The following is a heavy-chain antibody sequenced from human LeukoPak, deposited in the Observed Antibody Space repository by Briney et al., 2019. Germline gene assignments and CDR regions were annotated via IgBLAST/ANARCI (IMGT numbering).Heavy chain of an antibody. J-gene: IGHJ5*02. V-gene: IGHV1-2*02. CDR3: AKDETLVVSGWSSGLFGFGP. CDR2: INPNSGGT. CDR1: GFTFTGYY. D-gene: IGHD6-19*01. Sequence: ASVKASCKASGFTFTGYYMHWVRQAPGQGLEWMGWINPNSGGTNYAQTFQGRVTMTGDTSTSTAYMELNRLRSDDTAVYYCAKDETLVVSGWSSGLFGFGPWGQGTLVTVSS.